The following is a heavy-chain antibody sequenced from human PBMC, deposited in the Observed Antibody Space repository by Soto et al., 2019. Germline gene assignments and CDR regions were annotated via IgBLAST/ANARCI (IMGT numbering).Heavy chain of an antibody. CDR2: IFASGST. J-gene: IGHJ6*02. D-gene: IGHD3-16*01. CDR1: GDSISSGNKY. Sequence: SETLSLTCTVSGDSISSGNKYWSWIRQPPGKGLEWIGYIFASGSTYYNPSLKSRLTMSLDASQNQFSLKLNSLTDADTAVYFCARVPSPFDYYYAMDVWGQGTTVTVSS. CDR3: ARVPSPFDYYYAMDV. V-gene: IGHV4-30-4*01.